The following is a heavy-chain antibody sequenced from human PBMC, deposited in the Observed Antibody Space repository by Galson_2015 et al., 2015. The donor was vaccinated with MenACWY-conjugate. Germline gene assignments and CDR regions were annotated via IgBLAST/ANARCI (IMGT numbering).Heavy chain of an antibody. CDR1: GFTFSNHA. Sequence: SLRLSCAASGFTFSNHAMTWVRQAPGTGLEWVAAITANSLVTYYADSVRGRFTISRDNSKNTLSLEMTSLRVEDTALYYCAKTCVKTGGGGGGDGGEVWGQGTTSTVSP. CDR3: AKTCVKTGGGGGGDGGEV. J-gene: IGHJ6*01. D-gene: IGHD7-27*01. CDR2: ITANSLVT. V-gene: IGHV3-23*01.